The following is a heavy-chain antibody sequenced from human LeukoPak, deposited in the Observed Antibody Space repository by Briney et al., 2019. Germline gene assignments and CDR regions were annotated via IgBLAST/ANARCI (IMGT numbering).Heavy chain of an antibody. CDR3: ARDRRDGYNYRINAFDI. V-gene: IGHV3-48*01. Sequence: GGSLRLSCAASGFTFSSYSMNWVRQAPGKGLEWVSYISSSSSTIYYADSVKGRFTISRDNAKNSLYLQMNSLRAEDTAVYYCARDRRDGYNYRINAFDIWGQGTMVTVSS. CDR1: GFTFSSYS. CDR2: ISSSSSTI. J-gene: IGHJ3*02. D-gene: IGHD5-24*01.